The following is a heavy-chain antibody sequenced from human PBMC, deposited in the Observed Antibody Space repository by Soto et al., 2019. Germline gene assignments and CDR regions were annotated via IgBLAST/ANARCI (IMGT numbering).Heavy chain of an antibody. V-gene: IGHV4-61*08. J-gene: IGHJ6*02. CDR2: IYYSGSA. CDR1: GVTVSRDAYY. Sequence: PSETLSLTCTVSGVTVSRDAYYWSGILQHPVKGLEWIGYIYYSGSADYNPSLGSRVTISLDTSKNHFSLKLSAVTTADTAVYYCARGVGFGYYYYHMDLWGQGTTVTVSS. D-gene: IGHD3-10*01. CDR3: ARGVGFGYYYYHMDL.